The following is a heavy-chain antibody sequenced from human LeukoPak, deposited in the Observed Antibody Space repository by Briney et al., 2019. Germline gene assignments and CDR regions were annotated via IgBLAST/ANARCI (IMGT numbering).Heavy chain of an antibody. CDR1: GYTFTSYD. J-gene: IGHJ4*02. CDR3: ARGGYSSSWYGLMSCDY. Sequence: GASVKVSCKASGYTFTSYDINWVRQATGQGLEWMGWMNPNSGNTGYAQKFQGRVTMTRNTSISTAYMELSSLRSEDTAVYYCARGGYSSSWYGLMSCDYWGQGTLVTVSS. CDR2: MNPNSGNT. V-gene: IGHV1-8*01. D-gene: IGHD6-13*01.